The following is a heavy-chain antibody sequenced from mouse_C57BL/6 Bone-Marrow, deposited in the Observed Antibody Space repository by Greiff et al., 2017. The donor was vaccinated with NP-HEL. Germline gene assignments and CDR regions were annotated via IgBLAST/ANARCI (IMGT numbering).Heavy chain of an antibody. D-gene: IGHD1-1*01. CDR1: GFTFSDYG. J-gene: IGHJ4*01. CDR2: ISSGSSTI. Sequence: DVQLQESGGGLVKPGGSLKLSCAASGFTFSDYGMHWVRQAPEKGLEWVAYISSGSSTIYYADTVKGRFTISRDNAKNTLFLQMTSLRSEDTAMYYCATDYYGSSLYAMDYWGQGTSVTVSS. V-gene: IGHV5-17*01. CDR3: ATDYYGSSLYAMDY.